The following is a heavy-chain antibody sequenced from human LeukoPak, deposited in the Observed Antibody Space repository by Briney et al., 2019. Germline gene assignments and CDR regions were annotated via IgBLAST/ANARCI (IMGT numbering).Heavy chain of an antibody. CDR3: ASMVVPAAIMFGHSVHYYYYMDV. CDR2: IIPILGIA. D-gene: IGHD2-2*01. Sequence: GASVKVSCKASGGTFSSYTISWVRQAPGQGLEWMGRIIPILGIANYAQKFQGRVTITADKSTSTAYMELSSLRSEDTAVYYCASMVVPAAIMFGHSVHYYYYMDVWGKGTTVTVSS. CDR1: GGTFSSYT. V-gene: IGHV1-69*02. J-gene: IGHJ6*03.